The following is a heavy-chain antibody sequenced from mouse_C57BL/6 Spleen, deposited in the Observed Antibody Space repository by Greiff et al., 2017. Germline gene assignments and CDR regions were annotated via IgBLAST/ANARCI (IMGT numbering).Heavy chain of an antibody. V-gene: IGHV5-17*01. Sequence: EVQLVESGGGLVKPGGSLKLSCAASGFTFSDYGMHWVRQAPEKGLEWVAYISSGSSTIYYADTVKGRFTISRDNAKNTLFLQMTSLRSEDTAMYYCARHYNGSSYDYFDYWGQGTTLTVSS. CDR3: ARHYNGSSYDYFDY. CDR2: ISSGSSTI. CDR1: GFTFSDYG. J-gene: IGHJ2*01. D-gene: IGHD1-1*01.